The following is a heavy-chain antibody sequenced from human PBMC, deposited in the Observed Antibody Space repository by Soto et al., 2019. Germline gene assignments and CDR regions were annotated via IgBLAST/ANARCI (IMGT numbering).Heavy chain of an antibody. Sequence: QVQLVESGGGVVQPGRSLRLSCAASGFTFSSYGMHWVRQAPGKGLEWVAGISYDGSNKYYADSVKGRFTISRDNSKNTLYLQMNSLSAEDTAVYYCAKASQYYDFWSDPRRGYYFDYWGQGTLVTVSS. D-gene: IGHD3-3*01. V-gene: IGHV3-30*18. CDR1: GFTFSSYG. CDR2: ISYDGSNK. J-gene: IGHJ4*02. CDR3: AKASQYYDFWSDPRRGYYFDY.